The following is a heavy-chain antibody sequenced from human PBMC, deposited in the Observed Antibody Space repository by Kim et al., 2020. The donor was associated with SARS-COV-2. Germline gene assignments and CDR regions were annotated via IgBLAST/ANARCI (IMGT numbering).Heavy chain of an antibody. Sequence: VKGRFTISRDNSKNTLYLQMNSLRAEDTAVYYCAKGGQQLVPTPVAFDIWGQGTMVTVSS. V-gene: IGHV3-30*02. D-gene: IGHD6-13*01. CDR3: AKGGQQLVPTPVAFDI. J-gene: IGHJ3*02.